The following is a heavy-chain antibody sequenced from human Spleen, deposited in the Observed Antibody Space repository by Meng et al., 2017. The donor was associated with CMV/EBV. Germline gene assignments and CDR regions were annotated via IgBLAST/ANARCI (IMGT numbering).Heavy chain of an antibody. CDR2: INNKAST. Sequence: GSLRLSCAVYGDSFSNYFWNWVRQPPGKGLEWIGEINNKASTNYNPSLKSRVTMSVDTSKNQFSLKLTSVTAADTAVYYCAKEGYDHSNPNFFDSWGQGTLVTVSS. V-gene: IGHV4-34*01. D-gene: IGHD4-11*01. CDR3: AKEGYDHSNPNFFDS. CDR1: GDSFSNYF. J-gene: IGHJ4*02.